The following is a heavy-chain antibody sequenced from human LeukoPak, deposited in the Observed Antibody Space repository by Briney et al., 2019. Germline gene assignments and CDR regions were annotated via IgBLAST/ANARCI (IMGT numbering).Heavy chain of an antibody. CDR1: GYSISSGYY. V-gene: IGHV4-38-2*02. Sequence: PSETLSLTCTVSGYSISSGYYWGWIRQPPGKGLEWIGSIYHSGSTYYNPSLKSRVTISVDTSKNQFSLKLSSVTAADTAVYYCATDIVGATTDHYWGQGTLVTVSS. J-gene: IGHJ4*02. CDR3: ATDIVGATTDHY. D-gene: IGHD1-26*01. CDR2: IYHSGST.